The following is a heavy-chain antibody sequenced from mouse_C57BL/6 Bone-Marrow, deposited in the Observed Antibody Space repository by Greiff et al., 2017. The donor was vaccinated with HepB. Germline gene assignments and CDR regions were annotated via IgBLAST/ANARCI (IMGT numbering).Heavy chain of an antibody. CDR2: ISSGGSYT. V-gene: IGHV5-6*01. CDR1: GFTFSSYG. D-gene: IGHD1-1*01. J-gene: IGHJ4*01. Sequence: EVQRVESGGDLVKPGGSLKLSCAASGFTFSSYGMSWVRQTPDKRLEWVATISSGGSYTYYPDSVKGRFTISRDNAKNTLYLQMSSLKSEDTAVYYCARHYYGSSCAMDYWGQGTSVTVSS. CDR3: ARHYYGSSCAMDY.